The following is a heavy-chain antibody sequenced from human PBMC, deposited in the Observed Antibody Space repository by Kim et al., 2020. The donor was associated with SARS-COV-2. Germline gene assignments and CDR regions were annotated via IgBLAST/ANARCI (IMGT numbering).Heavy chain of an antibody. V-gene: IGHV4-31*03. D-gene: IGHD3-3*01. CDR3: ARAGTIFRLVIAHFDY. CDR1: GGSISSGGYY. CDR2: IYYSGST. Sequence: SETLSLTCTVSGGSISSGGYYWSWIRQHPGKGLEWIGYIYYSGSTYYNPSLKSRVTISVDTSKNQFSLKLSSVTAADTAVYYCARAGTIFRLVIAHFDYWGQGTLVTVSS. J-gene: IGHJ4*02.